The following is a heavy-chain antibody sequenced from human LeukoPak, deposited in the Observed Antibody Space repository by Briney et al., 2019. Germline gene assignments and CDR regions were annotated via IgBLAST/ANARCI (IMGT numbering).Heavy chain of an antibody. J-gene: IGHJ4*02. D-gene: IGHD3-22*01. CDR1: GFTFSNAW. CDR3: STGGYYEDY. V-gene: IGHV3-15*01. CDR2: IKSKVDGGTT. Sequence: PGGSLRLSCAASGFTFSNAWMNWVRQAPGKGLEWVGRIKSKVDGGTTDYAAPVKGRFTISRDDPKNTVYLQMNSLKTEDTAVYYCSTGGYYEDYWGQGTLVTVSS.